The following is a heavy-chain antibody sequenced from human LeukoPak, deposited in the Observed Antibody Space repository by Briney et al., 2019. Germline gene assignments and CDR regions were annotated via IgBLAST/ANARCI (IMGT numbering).Heavy chain of an antibody. D-gene: IGHD3-10*01. CDR1: GYTFTGYY. CDR3: ARATPHYYGSGSPIDY. CDR2: INPNSGGT. V-gene: IGHV1-2*02. Sequence: ASVKVSCKASGYTFTGYYMHWVRRAPGQGLEWMGWINPNSGGTNYAQKFQGRVTMTRDTSISTAYTELSRLRSDDTAVYYCARATPHYYGSGSPIDYWGQGTLVTVSS. J-gene: IGHJ4*02.